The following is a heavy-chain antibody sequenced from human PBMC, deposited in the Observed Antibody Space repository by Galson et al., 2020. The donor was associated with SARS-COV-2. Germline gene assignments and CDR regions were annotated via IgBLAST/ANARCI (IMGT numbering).Heavy chain of an antibody. V-gene: IGHV5-51*01. CDR3: ASASIAARPGWSYYYYYGMDV. Sequence: KIGESLKISCKGSGYSFTSYWIGWVRQMPGKGLEWMGIIYPGDSDTRYSPSFQGQVTISADKSISTAYLQWSSLKASDTAMYYCASASIAARPGWSYYYYYGMDVWGQGTTVTVSS. J-gene: IGHJ6*02. D-gene: IGHD6-6*01. CDR2: IYPGDSDT. CDR1: GYSFTSYW.